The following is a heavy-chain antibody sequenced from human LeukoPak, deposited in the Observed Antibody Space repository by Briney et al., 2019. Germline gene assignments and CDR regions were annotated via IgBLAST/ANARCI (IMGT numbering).Heavy chain of an antibody. V-gene: IGHV1-58*02. CDR3: AAGRSEYYDSSGHYPPDFDY. CDR1: GFTFTSSA. J-gene: IGHJ4*02. Sequence: TSVKVSCKASGFTFTSSAMQWVRQARGQRLEWIGWIVVGSGNTNYAQKFQERVTITRDMSTSTAYMELSSLRSEDTAVYYCAAGRSEYYDSSGHYPPDFDYWGQGTLVTVPS. D-gene: IGHD3-22*01. CDR2: IVVGSGNT.